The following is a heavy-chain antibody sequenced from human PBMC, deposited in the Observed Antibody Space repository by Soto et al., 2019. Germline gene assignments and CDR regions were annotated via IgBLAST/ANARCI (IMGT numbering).Heavy chain of an antibody. D-gene: IGHD4-4*01. Sequence: SETLSLTCAVYGGSFSGYYWSWIRQPPGKGLEWVGEINHSGSTNYNPSLKSRVTISVDTSKNQFSLKLSSVTAADTAVYYCARGRAVTFDYWGQGTLVTVSS. CDR3: ARGRAVTFDY. CDR2: INHSGST. CDR1: GGSFSGYY. V-gene: IGHV4-34*01. J-gene: IGHJ4*02.